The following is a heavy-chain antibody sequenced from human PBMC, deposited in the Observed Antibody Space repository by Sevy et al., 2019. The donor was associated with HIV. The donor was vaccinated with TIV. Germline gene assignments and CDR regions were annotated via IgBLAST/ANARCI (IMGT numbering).Heavy chain of an antibody. CDR3: AKDPHYYGSGSYYPYFDY. D-gene: IGHD3-10*01. CDR1: GFTFSSYG. Sequence: GGSLRLSYAASGFTFSSYGMHWVRQAPGKGLEWVAVISYDGSNKYYADSVKGRFTISRDNSKNTLYLQMNSLRAEDTAVYYCAKDPHYYGSGSYYPYFDYWGQGTLVTVSS. J-gene: IGHJ4*02. V-gene: IGHV3-30*18. CDR2: ISYDGSNK.